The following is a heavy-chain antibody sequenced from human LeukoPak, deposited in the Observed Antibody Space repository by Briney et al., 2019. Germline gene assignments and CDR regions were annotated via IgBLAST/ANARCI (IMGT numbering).Heavy chain of an antibody. Sequence: GGSLRLSCAASGFIFSSYGMHWVRQAPGKGLEWVAFIRNDGSNQYYADSVKGRFAISIDKSKNTLYLQMNSLRTEDTAVYYCANQHNERYSFYLDYWGQGTLVTVSS. CDR3: ANQHNERYSFYLDY. D-gene: IGHD2/OR15-2a*01. CDR1: GFIFSSYG. J-gene: IGHJ4*02. CDR2: IRNDGSNQ. V-gene: IGHV3-30*02.